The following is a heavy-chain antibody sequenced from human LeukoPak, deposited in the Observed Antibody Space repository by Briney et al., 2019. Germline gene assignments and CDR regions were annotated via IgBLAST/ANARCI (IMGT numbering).Heavy chain of an antibody. CDR1: GGSFSGYY. D-gene: IGHD6-13*01. Sequence: SETLSLTCAVYGGSFSGYYWSWIRQPPGKGLEWIGEINHSGSTNYNPSLKSRVTISVDTSKNQFSLKLSSVTAADTAVYYCASSSSPTRSVGVEFDYWGQGTLVTVSS. V-gene: IGHV4-34*01. J-gene: IGHJ4*02. CDR3: ASSSSPTRSVGVEFDY. CDR2: INHSGST.